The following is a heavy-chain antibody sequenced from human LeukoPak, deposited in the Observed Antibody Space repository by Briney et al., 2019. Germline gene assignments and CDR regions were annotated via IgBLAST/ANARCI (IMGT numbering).Heavy chain of an antibody. D-gene: IGHD5-12*01. CDR2: IWYDGNNK. CDR1: GFGLRNYG. Sequence: PGGSLRLSFAASGFGLRNYGTHWVRQAPGKGLEWVAVIWYDGNNKYYADFVRGRFTISRDNSKNTLYLQMNSLRAEDTAVYYCARDGNSRYDFPIFDYWGPGHLVTVSS. J-gene: IGHJ4*02. CDR3: ARDGNSRYDFPIFDY. V-gene: IGHV3-33*01.